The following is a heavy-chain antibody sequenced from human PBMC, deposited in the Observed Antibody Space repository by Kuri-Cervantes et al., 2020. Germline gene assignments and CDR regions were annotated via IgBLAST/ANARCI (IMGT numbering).Heavy chain of an antibody. CDR1: GFIFNSYG. J-gene: IGHJ5*02. Sequence: GESLKISCAASGFIFNSYGMTWARQAPGKGLEWVSYISSSGSTIYYADSVKGRFTISRDNAKNSLYLQMNSLRAEDTAVYYCAREDCSSTSCYAEVGWFDPWGQGTLVTVSS. CDR2: ISSSGSTI. CDR3: AREDCSSTSCYAEVGWFDP. V-gene: IGHV3-48*03. D-gene: IGHD2-2*01.